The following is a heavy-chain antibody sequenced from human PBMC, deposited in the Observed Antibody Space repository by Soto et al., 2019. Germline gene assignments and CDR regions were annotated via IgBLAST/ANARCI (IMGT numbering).Heavy chain of an antibody. CDR2: VYWHDHI. CDR1: GFSLTNTAIT. V-gene: IGHV2-5*01. J-gene: IGHJ5*01. D-gene: IGHD3-9*01. Sequence: QITLKESLPSLVKPTQTLTLTFTFSGFSLTNTAITLGWIRQPPGKALERLALVYWHDHIRYNPSLRNRLTIAKDTSKNPVVLTLANGGAVDTATYCCAHRHLVILTGPFGSWGRGTLVTVSS. CDR3: AHRHLVILTGPFGS.